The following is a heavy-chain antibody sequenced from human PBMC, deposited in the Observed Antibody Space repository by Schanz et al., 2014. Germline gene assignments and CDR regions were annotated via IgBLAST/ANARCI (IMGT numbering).Heavy chain of an antibody. Sequence: VQLVESGGGVVQPGRSLRLSCAASGFTLSSYGMHWVRQAPGKGLEWVSYVSRSTPDIYYADSVKGRFTMSRDNAKNSVFLQMNSLRAEDTAVYFCAKKVPAYNPFDSWGQGTLVTVSS. V-gene: IGHV3-21*04. J-gene: IGHJ4*02. CDR1: GFTLSSYG. CDR3: AKKVPAYNPFDS. CDR2: VSRSTPDI. D-gene: IGHD1-1*01.